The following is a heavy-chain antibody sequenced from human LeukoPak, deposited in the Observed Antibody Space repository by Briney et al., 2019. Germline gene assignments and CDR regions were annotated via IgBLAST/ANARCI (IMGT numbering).Heavy chain of an antibody. CDR2: IYSGGST. Sequence: GGSLRLSCAASGFTVSNNYMSWVRQAPGKGLERVSVIYSGGSTYYADSVKGRFTISRDNSKNTLYLQMNSLRAEDTAVYYCARVPGYDDYGDFYYFDYWGQGTLVTVSS. D-gene: IGHD4-17*01. CDR1: GFTVSNNY. V-gene: IGHV3-53*01. CDR3: ARVPGYDDYGDFYYFDY. J-gene: IGHJ4*02.